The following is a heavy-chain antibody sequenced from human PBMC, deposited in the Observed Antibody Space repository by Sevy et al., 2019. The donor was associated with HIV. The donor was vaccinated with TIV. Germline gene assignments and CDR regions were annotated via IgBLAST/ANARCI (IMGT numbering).Heavy chain of an antibody. D-gene: IGHD6-6*01. CDR1: GGTFSSYA. CDR2: IIPIFGTA. V-gene: IGHV1-69*13. CDR3: ARERREKYSSSSASFDY. Sequence: ASLKVSCKASGGTFSSYAISWVRQAPRQGLEWMGGIIPIFGTANYAQKFQGRVTITADESTSTAYMELSSLRSEDTAVYYCARERREKYSSSSASFDYWGQGTLVTVSS. J-gene: IGHJ4*02.